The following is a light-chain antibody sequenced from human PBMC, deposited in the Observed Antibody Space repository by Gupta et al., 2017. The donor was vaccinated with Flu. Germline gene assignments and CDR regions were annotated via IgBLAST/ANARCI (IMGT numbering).Light chain of an antibody. V-gene: IGKV4-1*01. CDR2: WAS. CDR1: QSVLHRPSNRNY. Sequence: DIGMTQSPDSLAVSLGERATIKCKSSQSVLHRPSNRNYLSWYQQKPGQPPKLLIYWASTRESVVPDRFSGSGSETDFTLTINSLQAEYVAVYYCQQYYSTPHTFGQGTKLEIK. CDR3: QQYYSTPHT. J-gene: IGKJ2*01.